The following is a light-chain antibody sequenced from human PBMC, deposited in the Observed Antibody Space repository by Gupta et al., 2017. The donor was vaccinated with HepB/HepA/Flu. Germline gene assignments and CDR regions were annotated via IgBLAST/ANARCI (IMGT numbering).Light chain of an antibody. J-gene: IGLJ3*02. Sequence: QSALTQPASVSGSPGQSITISCIGTSSDVGSGDLVSWYQQHPGKAPKLMIYEVIKRPSGVSNRFSGSKSGNTASLTISGLQSEDEADYYCCSYSDSGPVFGGGTKLTVL. CDR2: EVI. CDR1: SSDVGSGDL. CDR3: CSYSDSGPV. V-gene: IGLV2-23*02.